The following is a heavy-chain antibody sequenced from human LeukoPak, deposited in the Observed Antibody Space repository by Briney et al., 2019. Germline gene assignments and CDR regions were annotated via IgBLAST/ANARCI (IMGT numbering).Heavy chain of an antibody. CDR2: IKDDGSEE. V-gene: IGHV3-7*03. CDR1: GFNFNNYW. D-gene: IGHD2-21*02. Sequence: GGSLRLSCAAPGFNFNNYWMSWLRQAPGKGLEWVANIKDDGSEEYYVDSVKGRFTIVRDNAYNSLYLQMNGLRAEDTAVYYCARDWRLGSDYWGQGTLVTVSS. J-gene: IGHJ4*02. CDR3: ARDWRLGSDY.